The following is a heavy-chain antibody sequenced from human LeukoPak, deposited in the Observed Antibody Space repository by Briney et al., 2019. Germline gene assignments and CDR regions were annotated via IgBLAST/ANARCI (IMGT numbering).Heavy chain of an antibody. J-gene: IGHJ4*02. V-gene: IGHV3-53*01. CDR3: ARDSMECSGGSCYSVYFDY. CDR1: GFTVSSYH. CDR2: IYSGGST. Sequence: GGSLRLSCAASGFTVSSYHMSWVRQAPGKGLEWVSAIYSGGSTYYADSVKGRFTIFRDTSKNTLYLQINSLRAEDTAGYYCARDSMECSGGSCYSVYFDYWGQGTLVTVSS. D-gene: IGHD2-15*01.